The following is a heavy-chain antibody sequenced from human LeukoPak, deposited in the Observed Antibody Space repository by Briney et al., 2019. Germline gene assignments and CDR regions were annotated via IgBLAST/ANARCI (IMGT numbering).Heavy chain of an antibody. V-gene: IGHV4-61*02. D-gene: IGHD3-10*01. Sequence: PSETLPLTCTVSGGSISSGSYYWSWIRQPAGRRLPEWIGRVYTSGSTNYNPSLKSRVSISLDTSKNHFSLNLSSVTAADTAVYYCARSPRYYYGSGSLDAFDIWGQGTMVTVSS. CDR3: ARSPRYYYGSGSLDAFDI. CDR2: VYTSGST. CDR1: GGSISSGSYY. J-gene: IGHJ3*02.